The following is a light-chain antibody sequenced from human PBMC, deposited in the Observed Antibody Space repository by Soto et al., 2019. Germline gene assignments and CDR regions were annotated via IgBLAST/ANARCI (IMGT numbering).Light chain of an antibody. CDR3: QQFSGYPFT. V-gene: IGKV1-13*02. CDR1: QGISSA. Sequence: AIPLTQSPSSLSASVGDRVTITCRASQGISSALAWYQQNPGKAPTLLIYDASTLESGVPSRFSGCGSGTDFTLTISSPQPEDFATYYCQQFSGYPFTFGPGTKVDIK. CDR2: DAS. J-gene: IGKJ3*01.